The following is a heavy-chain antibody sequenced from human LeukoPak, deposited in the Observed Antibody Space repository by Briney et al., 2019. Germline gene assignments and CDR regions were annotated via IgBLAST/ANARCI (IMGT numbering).Heavy chain of an antibody. J-gene: IGHJ6*02. D-gene: IGHD3-16*01. V-gene: IGHV1-2*02. CDR3: AREISPMVRLGGDYYYYGMDV. CDR2: INPNSGGI. CDR1: GYTFTGYY. Sequence: GASVTVSCKASGYTFTGYYIHWVRQAPGQGLECMGWINPNSGGIKSAQKLQDRVTMTRDTSISTAYMELSRLTSDDTAIYYCAREISPMVRLGGDYYYYGMDVWGQGTPVTVSS.